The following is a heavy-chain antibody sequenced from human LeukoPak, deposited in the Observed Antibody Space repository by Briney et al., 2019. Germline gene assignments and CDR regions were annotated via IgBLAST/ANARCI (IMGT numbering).Heavy chain of an antibody. CDR1: GYTFTSYD. CDR2: INPSGGST. J-gene: IGHJ5*02. D-gene: IGHD4-11*01. CDR3: ARGRSSGVTTVTSHLGLDP. V-gene: IGHV1-46*01. Sequence: ASVKVSCKASGYTFTSYDINWVRQATGQGLEWMGIINPSGGSTNYAQKFQGRVTMTRDMSTSTVYMELSSLRSEDTAIYYCARGRSSGVTTVTSHLGLDPWGQGTLVTVSS.